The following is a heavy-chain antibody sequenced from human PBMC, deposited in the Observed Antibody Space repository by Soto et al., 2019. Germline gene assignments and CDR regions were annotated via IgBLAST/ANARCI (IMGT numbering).Heavy chain of an antibody. V-gene: IGHV5-51*01. D-gene: IGHD2-21*02. J-gene: IGHJ5*02. CDR3: ARSVTAGRGCFDP. CDR1: GYSSTNYW. Sequence: GESLKISCKGSGYSSTNYWIGWVRQMPGKGLECMGIIYPGDSDTRYSPSFQGQVTISADKSISTAYLQWSSLKASDTAIYYCARSVTAGRGCFDPWGQGTLVTVSS. CDR2: IYPGDSDT.